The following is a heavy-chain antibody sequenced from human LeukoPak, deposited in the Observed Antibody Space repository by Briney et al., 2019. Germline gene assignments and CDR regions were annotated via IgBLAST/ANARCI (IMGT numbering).Heavy chain of an antibody. Sequence: SETLSLTCTVSGGSISSGGYYWSWIRQHPGKGLEWIGYIYYSGSTYYNPSLRSRVTISVDTSKNQFSLKLSPVTAADTAVYYCARVGGYSYGADFWGQGTLVTVSS. J-gene: IGHJ4*02. CDR2: IYYSGST. CDR3: ARVGGYSYGADF. V-gene: IGHV4-31*03. CDR1: GGSISSGGYY. D-gene: IGHD5-18*01.